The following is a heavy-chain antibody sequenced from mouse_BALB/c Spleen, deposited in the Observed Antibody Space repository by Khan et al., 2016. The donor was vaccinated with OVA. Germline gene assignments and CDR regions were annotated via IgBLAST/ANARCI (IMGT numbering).Heavy chain of an antibody. D-gene: IGHD4-1*01. CDR1: GFNIKDTY. CDR3: ARDYWDGFAY. Sequence: VRLQQSGAELVKPGASVKLSCSASGFNIKDTYMHWVKQRPEQGLDWIGRIDPANGNTKYDPKFQGKATLTADTSSNTAYLQVSSLTSEDPAVYYCARDYWDGFAYWGQGTLVTVSA. V-gene: IGHV14-3*02. CDR2: IDPANGNT. J-gene: IGHJ3*01.